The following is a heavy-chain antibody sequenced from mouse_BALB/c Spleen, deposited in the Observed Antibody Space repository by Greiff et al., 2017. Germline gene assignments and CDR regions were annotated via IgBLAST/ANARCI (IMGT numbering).Heavy chain of an antibody. Sequence: QVQLQQSGAELVRPGTSVKVSCKASGYAFTNYLIEWVKQRPGQGLEWIGVINPGSGGTNYNEKFKGKATLTADKSSSTAYMQLSSLTSDDSAVFFCARNYGSSYNYAMDYWGQGTSVTVSS. CDR3: ARNYGSSYNYAMDY. CDR1: GYAFTNYL. J-gene: IGHJ4*01. D-gene: IGHD1-1*01. CDR2: INPGSGGT. V-gene: IGHV1-54*01.